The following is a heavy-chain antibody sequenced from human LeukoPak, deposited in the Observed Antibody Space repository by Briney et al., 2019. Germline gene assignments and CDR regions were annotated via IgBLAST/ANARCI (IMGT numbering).Heavy chain of an antibody. CDR2: IQWDDDR. D-gene: IGHD3-16*01. J-gene: IGHJ4*02. CDR1: GLSLSTSGVG. Sequence: SGPTLVKPTQTLTLTCTFSGLSLSTSGVGVGWIRQPPGKALEWLALIQWDDDRRYSPSLKSRLTITKDTSKNQVVLTMTNMDPADTATYYCAHLKDYVFDYWGQGTLVTASP. CDR3: AHLKDYVFDY. V-gene: IGHV2-5*02.